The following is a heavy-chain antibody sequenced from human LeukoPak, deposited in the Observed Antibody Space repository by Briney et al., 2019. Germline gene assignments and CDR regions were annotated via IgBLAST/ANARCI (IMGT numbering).Heavy chain of an antibody. CDR3: ARAGVVLAAMYPYYYYGMDV. CDR2: MNPNSGNT. J-gene: IGHJ6*02. CDR1: GYTFTSYD. V-gene: IGHV1-8*01. D-gene: IGHD2-2*01. Sequence: GASVKVSCKASGYTFTSYDINWVRQATGQGLEWMGWMNPNSGNTGYAQKFQGRVTMTRNTSKSTAYMELSSLRSEDTAVYYCARAGVVLAAMYPYYYYGMDVWGQGTTVTVSS.